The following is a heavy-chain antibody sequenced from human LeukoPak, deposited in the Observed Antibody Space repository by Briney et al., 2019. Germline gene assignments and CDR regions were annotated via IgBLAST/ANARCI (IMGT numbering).Heavy chain of an antibody. CDR1: GGSFSGYY. D-gene: IGHD1-1*01. Sequence: PSETLSLTCAVYGGSFSGYYWSWIRQPPGKGLEWIGEINHSGSTNYNPSFKSRVTLSVDTSKTQFSLKLRSVTAADTAVYYCARQFGTTFWGQGTLVAVSS. CDR3: ARQFGTTF. J-gene: IGHJ4*02. V-gene: IGHV4-34*01. CDR2: INHSGST.